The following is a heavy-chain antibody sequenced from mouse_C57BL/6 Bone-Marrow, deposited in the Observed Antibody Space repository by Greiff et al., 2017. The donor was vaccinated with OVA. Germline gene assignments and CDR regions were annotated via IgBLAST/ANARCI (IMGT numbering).Heavy chain of an antibody. J-gene: IGHJ3*01. Sequence: EVKLVESGGGLVKPGGSLKLSCAASGFTFSDYGMHWVRQAPEKGLEWVAYISSGSSTIYYADTVKGRFTISRDNAKNTLFLQMTSLRSEDTAMYYCARPGYDGYYLFAYWGQGTLVTVSA. D-gene: IGHD2-3*01. CDR1: GFTFSDYG. CDR2: ISSGSSTI. CDR3: ARPGYDGYYLFAY. V-gene: IGHV5-17*01.